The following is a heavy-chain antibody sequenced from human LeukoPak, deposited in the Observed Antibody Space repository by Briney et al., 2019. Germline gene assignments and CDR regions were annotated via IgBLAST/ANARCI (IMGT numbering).Heavy chain of an antibody. D-gene: IGHD2-15*01. CDR3: ATEACSGGSCYQFNAFDI. V-gene: IGHV1-2*02. CDR1: GYSLTGYY. Sequence: ASVKVSCKASGYSLTGYYIHCVRQAPGQGLEWMGGINPKSGGTNYAQKFQGGISMTRDTSITTTYMYLSRLRSDDTAVYYCATEACSGGSCYQFNAFDIWGQGTMVTVSS. CDR2: INPKSGGT. J-gene: IGHJ3*02.